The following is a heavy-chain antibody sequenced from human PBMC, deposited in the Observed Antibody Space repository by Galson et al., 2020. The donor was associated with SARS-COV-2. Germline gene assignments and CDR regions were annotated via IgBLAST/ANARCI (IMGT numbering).Heavy chain of an antibody. D-gene: IGHD4-17*01. CDR3: ARRGGTVTTQHFDR. Sequence: SETLSLTCTVSGGSISTTSYFWGWIRQPPGKGPEWLGIIYYSGTTYYNPSLRSRVTISVDTSTNQFSLKLNSVTAADTAVYYCARRGGTVTTQHFDRWGRGTLVTVSS. J-gene: IGHJ2*01. V-gene: IGHV4-39*01. CDR2: IYYSGTT. CDR1: GGSISTTSYF.